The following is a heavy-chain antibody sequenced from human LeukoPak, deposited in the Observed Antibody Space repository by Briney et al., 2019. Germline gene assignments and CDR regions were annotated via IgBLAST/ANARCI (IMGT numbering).Heavy chain of an antibody. V-gene: IGHV3-48*03. D-gene: IGHD3-3*01. CDR3: ARAGGFLEWLFQLDY. CDR1: GFIFSNYE. CDR2: ISRSGDTI. J-gene: IGHJ4*02. Sequence: PGGSLRLSYAASGFIFSNYEMNWVRQAPGKGLEWVSYISRSGDTIYYADSVKGRFTISRDNARNSLYLQMNSLTAEDTAIYYCARAGGFLEWLFQLDYWGQGTLVTVSS.